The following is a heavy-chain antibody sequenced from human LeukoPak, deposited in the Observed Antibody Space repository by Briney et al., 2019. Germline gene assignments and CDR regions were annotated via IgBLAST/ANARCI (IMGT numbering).Heavy chain of an antibody. Sequence: GGSLRLSCAASGFTVSSNYMSWVRQAPGKGLEWVSVIYSGGSTYYVDSVKGRFTISRDNSKNTLYLQMNSLRAEDTAVYYCARGIYTAMDAGFDYWSQGTLVTVSS. J-gene: IGHJ4*02. CDR2: IYSGGST. V-gene: IGHV3-53*01. CDR3: ARGIYTAMDAGFDY. D-gene: IGHD5-18*01. CDR1: GFTVSSNY.